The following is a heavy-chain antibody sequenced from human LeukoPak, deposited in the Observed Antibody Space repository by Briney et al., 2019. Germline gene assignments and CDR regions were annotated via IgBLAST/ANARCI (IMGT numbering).Heavy chain of an antibody. CDR1: GGSFSGYY. CDR2: INHSGST. V-gene: IGHV4-34*01. J-gene: IGHJ5*02. CDR3: AKAVSQWPSWFDP. D-gene: IGHD6-19*01. Sequence: PSETLSLTCAVYGGSFSGYYWNWIRQPPDKGLEWIGEINHSGSTNYNPSLKSRVTISVDTSKNQFSLKLSSVTAADTAVYYCAKAVSQWPSWFDPWGQGTLVTVSS.